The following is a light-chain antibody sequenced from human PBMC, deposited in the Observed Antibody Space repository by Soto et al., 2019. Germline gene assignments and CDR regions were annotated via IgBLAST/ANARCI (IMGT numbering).Light chain of an antibody. J-gene: IGKJ1*01. CDR3: QQSYGTPWT. Sequence: DIQMTQSPSTLSASVGDRVTITCRASQSISSWLAWYQQKPGKAPQLLIYAASSLHSGVPSRFSASGSGTDFTLTIRSLQPEDFATYYCQQSYGTPWTFGQGTKVDIK. V-gene: IGKV1-39*01. CDR1: QSISSW. CDR2: AAS.